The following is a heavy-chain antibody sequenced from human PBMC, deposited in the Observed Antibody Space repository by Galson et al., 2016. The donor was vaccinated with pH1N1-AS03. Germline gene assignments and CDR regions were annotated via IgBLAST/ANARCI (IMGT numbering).Heavy chain of an antibody. Sequence: TLSLTCSVSGGSIRSGNFYWSWIRQPAGRGLEWIGYIYTSGSTYYNPSLKSRVIISMDTSKNQVSLKLSSVSAADTAVYYCTRGERTERGYGYGHDTFDKWGQGTIVTVSS. D-gene: IGHD5-18*01. V-gene: IGHV4-61*09. CDR1: GGSIRSGNFY. J-gene: IGHJ3*02. CDR2: IYTSGST. CDR3: TRGERTERGYGYGHDTFDK.